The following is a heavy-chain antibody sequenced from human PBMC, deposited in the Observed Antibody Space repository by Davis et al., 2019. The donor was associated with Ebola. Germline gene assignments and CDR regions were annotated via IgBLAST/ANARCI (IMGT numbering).Heavy chain of an antibody. V-gene: IGHV1-18*01. CDR2: ISAHNGHT. Sequence: ASVKVSCKASGYTFTSCGISWVRQAPGQGLEWMAWISAHNGHTNYAQKFQGRLTLTTDTSTSTVYMELRSLTSDDTAKYYCARGRNGGWDFDYWGQGTLVPVSS. D-gene: IGHD6-19*01. CDR3: ARGRNGGWDFDY. CDR1: GYTFTSCG. J-gene: IGHJ4*02.